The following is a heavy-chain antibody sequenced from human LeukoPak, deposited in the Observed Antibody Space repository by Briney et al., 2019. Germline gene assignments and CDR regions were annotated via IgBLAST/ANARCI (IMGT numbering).Heavy chain of an antibody. V-gene: IGHV1-69*08. CDR1: GGTFLSHT. CDR3: ARVNLRGSNYNWFDP. Sequence: SVKVSCKTSGGTFLSHTFSWVRQAPGQGLEWMGKITPVINTANYAQTFQGRVSIYADKSTTTVYMDLSGLRPDDTAVYYCARVNLRGSNYNWFDPWGQGTLATVAS. J-gene: IGHJ5*02. D-gene: IGHD1-26*01. CDR2: ITPVINTA.